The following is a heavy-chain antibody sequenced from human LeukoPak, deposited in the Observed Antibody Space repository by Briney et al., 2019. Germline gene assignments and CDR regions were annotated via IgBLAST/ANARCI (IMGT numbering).Heavy chain of an antibody. Sequence: GSLRLSCAASGFTFSSYAMSWVRQAPGKGLEWVSAISGSGGSTYYADSVKGRFTISRDNSKNTLYLQMNSLRAEDTAVYYCAKDYDFWKALDYFDYWGQGTLVTVSS. V-gene: IGHV3-23*01. CDR2: ISGSGGST. CDR3: AKDYDFWKALDYFDY. D-gene: IGHD3-3*01. J-gene: IGHJ4*02. CDR1: GFTFSSYA.